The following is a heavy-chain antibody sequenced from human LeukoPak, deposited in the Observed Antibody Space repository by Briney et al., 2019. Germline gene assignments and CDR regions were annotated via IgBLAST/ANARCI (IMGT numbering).Heavy chain of an antibody. V-gene: IGHV1-69*05. CDR2: IIPIFGTA. CDR1: GGTFSSCA. CDR3: ASGGTVTYYFDY. D-gene: IGHD4-17*01. J-gene: IGHJ4*02. Sequence: ASVKVSCKASGGTFSSCAISWVRQAPGQGLEWMGGIIPIFGTANYAQKFQGRVTITTDESTSTAYMELSSLRSEDTAVYYCASGGTVTYYFDYWGQGTLVTVSS.